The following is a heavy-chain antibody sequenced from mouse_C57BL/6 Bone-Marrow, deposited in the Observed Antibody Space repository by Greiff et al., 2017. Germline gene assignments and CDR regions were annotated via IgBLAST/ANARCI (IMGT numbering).Heavy chain of an antibody. CDR1: GYTFTSYW. J-gene: IGHJ3*01. D-gene: IGHD2-4*01. Sequence: QVPLQQSGAELAQPGASVRLSCKASGYTFTSYWMHLVKQRPGQGLGGNGYINPSRGYTKYNQQFRDKATLTADKSSSTAYMQLSSLTYEDSAVYYCARSLYYDYGAWFAYWGQGTLVTVSA. CDR2: INPSRGYT. CDR3: ARSLYYDYGAWFAY. V-gene: IGHV1-7*01.